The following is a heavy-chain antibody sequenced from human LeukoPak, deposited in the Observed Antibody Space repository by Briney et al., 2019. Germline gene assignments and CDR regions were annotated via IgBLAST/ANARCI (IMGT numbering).Heavy chain of an antibody. J-gene: IGHJ4*02. Sequence: SETLSLTCAVYGGSFSGYYWSWIRQPPGKGLEWIGEINHSGSTNYNPSLKSRVTISVDTSKNQFSLKLSSVTAADTAEYYCAEGPGIFDYWGRGTLVTVSS. V-gene: IGHV4-34*01. CDR2: INHSGST. CDR3: AEGPGIFDY. CDR1: GGSFSGYY.